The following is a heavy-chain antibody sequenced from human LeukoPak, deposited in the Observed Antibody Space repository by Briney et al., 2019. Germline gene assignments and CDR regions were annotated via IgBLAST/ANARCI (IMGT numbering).Heavy chain of an antibody. CDR1: GGTFSSYA. V-gene: IGHV1-69*05. CDR3: AREDYGDPDY. D-gene: IGHD4-17*01. J-gene: IGHJ4*02. CDR2: IIPIFGTA. Sequence: SVKVSCKASGGTFSSYAISWVRQAPGQGLEWMGGIIPIFGTANYAQKFQGRVTMTRDTSTSTVYMELSSLRSEDTAVYYCAREDYGDPDYWGQGTLVTVSS.